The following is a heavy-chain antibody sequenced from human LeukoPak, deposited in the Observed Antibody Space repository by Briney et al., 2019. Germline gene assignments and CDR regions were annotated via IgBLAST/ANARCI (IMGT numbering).Heavy chain of an antibody. J-gene: IGHJ4*02. V-gene: IGHV3-33*06. CDR1: GFTFSSYG. D-gene: IGHD3-3*01. CDR3: AKAHYDPLETFDY. CDR2: IWYDGSNK. Sequence: GRSLRLSCAASGFTFSSYGMHWVRQAPGKGLEWVAVIWYDGSNKYYADSVKGRFTISRDNSKNTLYLQMNSLRAEDTAVYYCAKAHYDPLETFDYWGQGTLVTVSP.